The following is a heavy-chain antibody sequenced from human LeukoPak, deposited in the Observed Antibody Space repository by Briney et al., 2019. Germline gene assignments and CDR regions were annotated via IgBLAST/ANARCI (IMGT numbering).Heavy chain of an antibody. Sequence: GGSLRLSCAASGFTFSTYSMNWVRQAPGKGLEWVSYISSSTTYIYYADSVKGRFTISRDKAKNSLYLQMNSLRAEDTSVYYCARDRGYCSGGSCYSNAFDIWGQGTMVTVSS. CDR3: ARDRGYCSGGSCYSNAFDI. J-gene: IGHJ3*02. D-gene: IGHD2-15*01. CDR1: GFTFSTYS. V-gene: IGHV3-21*01. CDR2: ISSSTTYI.